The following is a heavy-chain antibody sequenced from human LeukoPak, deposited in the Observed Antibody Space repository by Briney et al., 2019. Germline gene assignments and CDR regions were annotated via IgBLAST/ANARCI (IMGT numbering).Heavy chain of an antibody. J-gene: IGHJ4*02. CDR3: ARASKLLWFGEFPFYYFDY. CDR2: ISAYNGNT. V-gene: IGHV1-18*01. D-gene: IGHD3-10*01. Sequence: ASVTVSFKASGYTFTSYGISWVRQAPGQGLEWMGWISAYNGNTNYAQKLQGRVTMTADTSTSTAYMELRSLRSDDTAVYYCARASKLLWFGEFPFYYFDYWGQGTLVTVSS. CDR1: GYTFTSYG.